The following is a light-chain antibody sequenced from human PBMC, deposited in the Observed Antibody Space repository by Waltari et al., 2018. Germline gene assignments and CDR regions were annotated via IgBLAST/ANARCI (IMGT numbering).Light chain of an antibody. V-gene: IGKV3-20*01. CDR1: QCISRF. J-gene: IGKJ1*01. CDR3: QHYVRLPVT. Sequence: EIMLTQSPGTLSLSPGERATLSCRASQCISRFLAWYQQRPGQAPRLLIFDVSTRATGIPDRFSGSGSGTDFSLTISRLEPEDIAVYYCQHYVRLPVTFGQGTKLEIK. CDR2: DVS.